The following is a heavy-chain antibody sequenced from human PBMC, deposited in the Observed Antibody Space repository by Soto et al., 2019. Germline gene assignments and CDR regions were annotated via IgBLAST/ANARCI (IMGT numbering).Heavy chain of an antibody. CDR1: GFSLNTSGVN. V-gene: IGHV2-5*02. CDR2: IYWDDDK. CDR3: DRVSRPLLVAFVF. J-gene: IGHJ4*02. Sequence: QISLKESGPTLVKPTQTLTLTCTFSGFSLNTSGVNVGWIRQPPGKALEWLALIYWDDDKRYSPSLKSRLTITMDPSTTLVVLTMTIMDPVDPGSYYCDRVSRPLLVAFVFWGQGTLVTVSS. D-gene: IGHD2-15*01.